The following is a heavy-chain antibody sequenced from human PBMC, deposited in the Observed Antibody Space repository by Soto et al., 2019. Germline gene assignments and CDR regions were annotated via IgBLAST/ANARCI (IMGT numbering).Heavy chain of an antibody. D-gene: IGHD5-12*01. CDR1: GFTFSSYW. V-gene: IGHV3-74*01. CDR3: LRGNSGYGNFDY. Sequence: GGSLRLSCAASGFTFSSYWMHWVRQAPGKGLVWVSRIKGDGSETNYSDSVKGRFTISRDNAKNTLYLQLNSLRAEDTAVYYCLRGNSGYGNFDYWGQGTRVTVSS. J-gene: IGHJ4*02. CDR2: IKGDGSET.